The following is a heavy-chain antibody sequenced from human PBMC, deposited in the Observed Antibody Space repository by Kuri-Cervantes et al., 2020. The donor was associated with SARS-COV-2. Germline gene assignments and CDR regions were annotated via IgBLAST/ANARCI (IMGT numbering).Heavy chain of an antibody. CDR3: ARVSTYSSSWPDY. Sequence: SETLSLTCTVSGGSLSTFYWSWIRQPPGEGLEWLAYIYYTGSTNYNPSLKSRVTISVDTSKNQFSLKLSSVTAADTAVYYCARVSTYSSSWPDYWGQGTLV. J-gene: IGHJ4*02. CDR1: GGSLSTFY. V-gene: IGHV4-59*01. CDR2: IYYTGST. D-gene: IGHD6-13*01.